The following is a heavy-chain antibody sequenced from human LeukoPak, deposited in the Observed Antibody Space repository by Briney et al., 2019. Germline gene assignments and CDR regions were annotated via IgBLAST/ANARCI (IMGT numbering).Heavy chain of an antibody. V-gene: IGHV3-23*01. CDR2: ISGSGGST. CDR1: GFTFSSYN. Sequence: GGSLRLSCAVSGFTFSSYNMNWVRQAPGKGLEWVSAISGSGGSTYYADSVKGRFTISRDNSKNTLYLQMNSLRAEDTAVYYCAKDRTRSIAAAGTYYWGQGTLVTVSS. J-gene: IGHJ4*02. CDR3: AKDRTRSIAAAGTYY. D-gene: IGHD6-13*01.